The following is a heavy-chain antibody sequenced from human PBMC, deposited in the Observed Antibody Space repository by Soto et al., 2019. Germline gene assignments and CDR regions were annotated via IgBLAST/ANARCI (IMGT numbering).Heavy chain of an antibody. CDR3: ARGSGDFWSGYLDYYYGMDV. Sequence: ASVKVSGKASGYTFTSYDINWVRQATGQGLEWMGWMNPNSGNTGYAQKFQGRVTMTRNTSISTAYMELSSLRSEDTAVYYCARGSGDFWSGYLDYYYGMDVWGQGTTVTVSS. CDR1: GYTFTSYD. J-gene: IGHJ6*02. CDR2: MNPNSGNT. D-gene: IGHD3-3*01. V-gene: IGHV1-8*01.